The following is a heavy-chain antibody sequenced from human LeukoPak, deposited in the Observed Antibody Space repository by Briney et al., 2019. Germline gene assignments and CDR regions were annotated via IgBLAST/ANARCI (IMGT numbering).Heavy chain of an antibody. Sequence: PGGSLRLSCAASGFAFSTYGMSWVRQAPGKGLEWVSTITGSGSGGITFYADSVKGRFTITRDNSKNTLYQQMSSLRAEETAAYYCAKSRGYFGDNWGQGTLVTVSS. CDR1: GFAFSTYG. D-gene: IGHD3-22*01. V-gene: IGHV3-23*01. J-gene: IGHJ4*02. CDR2: ITGSGSGGIT. CDR3: AKSRGYFGDN.